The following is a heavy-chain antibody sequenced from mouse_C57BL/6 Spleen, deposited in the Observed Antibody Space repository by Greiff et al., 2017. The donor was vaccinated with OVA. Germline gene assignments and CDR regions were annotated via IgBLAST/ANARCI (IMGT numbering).Heavy chain of an antibody. V-gene: IGHV5-16*01. CDR2: INYDGSST. Sequence: EVQVVESEGGLVQPGRSMKLSCTASGFTFSDYYMAWVRQVPEKGLEWVANINYDGSSTYYLDSLKSRFIISRDNAKNILYLQMSSLKSEDTATYYCARVEDYYGSSSSYYAMDYWGQGTSVTVSS. J-gene: IGHJ4*01. CDR3: ARVEDYYGSSSSYYAMDY. D-gene: IGHD1-1*01. CDR1: GFTFSDYY.